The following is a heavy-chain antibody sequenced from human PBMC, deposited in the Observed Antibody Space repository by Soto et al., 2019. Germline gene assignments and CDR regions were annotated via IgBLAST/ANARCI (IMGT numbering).Heavy chain of an antibody. D-gene: IGHD3-22*01. CDR3: PRGRTYYSHNTGPFYFEH. CDR2: IYYSGST. J-gene: IGHJ4*02. CDR1: GGSVSSGNYY. V-gene: IGHV4-61*01. Sequence: SETLSLTCTVSGGSVSSGNYYWSWIRQPPGKGLEWIGYIYYSGSTNYNPSLKSRVTILVDTSKNQFSLKLISVTAADTAVYYFPRGRTYYSHNTGPFYFEHWGQGTRGTVS.